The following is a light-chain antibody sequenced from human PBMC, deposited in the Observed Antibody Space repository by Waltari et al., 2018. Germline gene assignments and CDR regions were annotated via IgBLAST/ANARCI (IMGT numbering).Light chain of an antibody. CDR3: QQLNTYPII. J-gene: IGKJ5*01. CDR1: QAISIF. Sequence: DIQLTQSPSFLSASVGDRVTITCRASQAISIFLAWYQEKPGKAPKLLIYTASTLQSGVPSRFSGSGSGTEFTLTISNLQPEDSATYYCQQLNTYPIILGQGTRLEIK. CDR2: TAS. V-gene: IGKV1-9*01.